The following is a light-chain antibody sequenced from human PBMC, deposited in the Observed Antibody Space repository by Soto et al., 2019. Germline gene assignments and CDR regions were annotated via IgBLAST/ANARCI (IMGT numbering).Light chain of an antibody. J-gene: IGKJ5*01. CDR1: QSISSK. CDR2: GAS. V-gene: IGKV3-15*01. CDR3: QQYNSWTTIT. Sequence: EIVMTQSPATLSVSPGERATLSCRASQSISSKLGWYQQRPGQAPRLLIYGASTRATGIPARFSGSGSGTEFTPTIRGLQAEDSAVYYCQQYNSWTTITFGQGTRLEIK.